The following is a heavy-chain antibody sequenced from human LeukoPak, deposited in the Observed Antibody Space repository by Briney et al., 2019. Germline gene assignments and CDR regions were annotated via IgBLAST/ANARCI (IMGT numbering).Heavy chain of an antibody. CDR3: AKDQEGGNDSSGPSFDY. V-gene: IGHV3-33*06. Sequence: GGSLRLSCAASGFTFSSYGMHWVRQAPGKGLEWVAVIWYDGSKKYYADSVKGRFTISRDNSKNTLYLQMNSLRAEDTAVYYCAKDQEGGNDSSGPSFDYWGQGTLVPVSS. CDR2: IWYDGSKK. J-gene: IGHJ4*02. D-gene: IGHD3-22*01. CDR1: GFTFSSYG.